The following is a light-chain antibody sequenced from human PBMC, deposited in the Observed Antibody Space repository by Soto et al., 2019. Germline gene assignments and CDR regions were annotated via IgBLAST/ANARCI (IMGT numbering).Light chain of an antibody. CDR2: GAS. V-gene: IGKV3-20*01. J-gene: IGKJ5*01. CDR3: QQYVISVT. Sequence: VMTQSPATLSLSPGERATLSCRASQSISGNYLAWYQQKPGQAPRLLIYGASNRATGIPERFSGSGSGTDFTLTIGRLEPQDSAMYYCQQYVISVTFGQGTRLEIK. CDR1: QSISGNY.